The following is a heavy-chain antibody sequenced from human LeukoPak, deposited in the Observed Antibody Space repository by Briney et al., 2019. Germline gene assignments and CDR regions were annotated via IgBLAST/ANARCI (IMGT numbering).Heavy chain of an antibody. Sequence: SETLSLTCTVSGGSISSSSYYWGWIRQPPGKGLEWIGSNYYSGSTYYNPSLKSRVTISVDTSKNQFSLKLSSVTAADTAVYYCARVEEYQLHPDIWGQGTMVTVSS. CDR2: NYYSGST. CDR3: ARVEEYQLHPDI. J-gene: IGHJ3*02. V-gene: IGHV4-39*01. D-gene: IGHD2-2*01. CDR1: GGSISSSSYY.